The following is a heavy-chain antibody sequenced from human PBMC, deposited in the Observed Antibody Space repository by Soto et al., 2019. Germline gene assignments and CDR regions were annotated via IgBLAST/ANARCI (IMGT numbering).Heavy chain of an antibody. CDR1: GYTFPTYG. V-gene: IGHV1-18*01. Sequence: QVQLVQSGAEVKKPGASVRVSCRASGYTFPTYGIAWVRQAPGQGLEWMGWISVYNGFTHYAQKFRGRVTVTEETSTSKVYMELRSLTSDDTAVYYCAREFDGQSSSWPFDYWGQGTLVNVSS. D-gene: IGHD6-13*01. CDR3: AREFDGQSSSWPFDY. CDR2: ISVYNGFT. J-gene: IGHJ4*02.